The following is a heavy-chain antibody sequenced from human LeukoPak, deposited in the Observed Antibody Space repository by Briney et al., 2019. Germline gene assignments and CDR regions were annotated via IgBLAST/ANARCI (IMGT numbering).Heavy chain of an antibody. CDR3: AKDLDYYDSSGYYGSDY. Sequence: LSGGSLRLSCAASGFTFSSYAMSWVRQAPGKGLEWVSAISGSGGSTYYADSVKGRFTISRDNSKNTLYLQMNSLRAEDTAVYYCAKDLDYYDSSGYYGSDYWGQGTLVTVS. CDR2: ISGSGGST. D-gene: IGHD3-22*01. J-gene: IGHJ4*02. CDR1: GFTFSSYA. V-gene: IGHV3-23*01.